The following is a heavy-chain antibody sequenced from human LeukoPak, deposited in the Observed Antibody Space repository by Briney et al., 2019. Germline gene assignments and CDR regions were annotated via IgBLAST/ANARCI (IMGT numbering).Heavy chain of an antibody. Sequence: PSETLSLTCAVYGGSFSGYYWSWIRQPPGKGLEWIGSISYSGTTYYNPSLKSRVTISVDTSKNQFSLRLNSVTAADTAMYFCAKSGGYGLIDYWGQGTRVIVSS. D-gene: IGHD1-26*01. V-gene: IGHV4-34*01. CDR1: GGSFSGYY. CDR3: AKSGGYGLIDY. J-gene: IGHJ4*02. CDR2: ISYSGTT.